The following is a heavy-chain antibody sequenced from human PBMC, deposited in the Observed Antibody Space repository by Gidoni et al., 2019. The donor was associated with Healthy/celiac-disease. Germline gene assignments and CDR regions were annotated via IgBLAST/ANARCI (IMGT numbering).Heavy chain of an antibody. V-gene: IGHV3-48*02. J-gene: IGHJ4*02. CDR3: ARDGRGTGTGDY. Sequence: EVQLVESGGGLVQPGGSLRLSCAASGFTFSSYSMHWGRQAPGKGLELVSYISSRISTIYYADSVKGRFTISRDNAKNSLYLQMNSLRDEDTAVYYCARDGRGTGTGDYWGQGTLVTVSS. CDR1: GFTFSSYS. CDR2: ISSRISTI. D-gene: IGHD1-1*01.